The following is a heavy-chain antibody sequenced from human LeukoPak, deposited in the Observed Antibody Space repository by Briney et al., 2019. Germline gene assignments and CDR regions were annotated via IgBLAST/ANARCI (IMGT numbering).Heavy chain of an antibody. D-gene: IGHD3-16*01. Sequence: PSETLSLTCTVSGGSINPYYWSWIRQPPGKGLEWIGYIYYAGSTNYNPSLKSRLTISVDTSKNQFSLKLSSVTAADTAMYYCARLMTHYWNFDLWGRGTLVTVSS. V-gene: IGHV4-59*01. J-gene: IGHJ2*01. CDR2: IYYAGST. CDR3: ARLMTHYWNFDL. CDR1: GGSINPYY.